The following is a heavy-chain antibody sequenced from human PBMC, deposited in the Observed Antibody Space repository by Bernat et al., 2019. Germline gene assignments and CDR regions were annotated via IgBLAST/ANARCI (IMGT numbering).Heavy chain of an antibody. CDR3: ARGCGSGTSICHYYYYYGMDV. J-gene: IGHJ6*02. CDR2: ISSSSSTI. CDR1: GFTFSSYS. Sequence: EVQLVESGGGLVQPGGYLRLSCAASGFTFSSYSMNWVRQAPGKGLEWVSYISSSSSTIYYADSVKGRFTISRDNAKNSLYLQMNSLRAEDTAVYYCARGCGSGTSICHYYYYYGMDVWGQGTTVTVTS. V-gene: IGHV3-48*01. D-gene: IGHD3-10*01.